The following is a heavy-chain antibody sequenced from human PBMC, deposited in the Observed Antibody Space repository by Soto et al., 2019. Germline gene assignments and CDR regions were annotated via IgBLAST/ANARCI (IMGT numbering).Heavy chain of an antibody. CDR1: GFTFSSYG. D-gene: IGHD3-3*01. V-gene: IGHV3-33*01. Sequence: PGGSLRLSCAASGFTFSSYGMHWVRQAPGKGLEWVAVIWYDGSNKYYADSVKGRFTISRDNSKNTLYLQMNSLRAEDTAVYYCARGYYDFWSGHNCFDPWGQGTLVTVSS. CDR2: IWYDGSNK. CDR3: ARGYYDFWSGHNCFDP. J-gene: IGHJ5*02.